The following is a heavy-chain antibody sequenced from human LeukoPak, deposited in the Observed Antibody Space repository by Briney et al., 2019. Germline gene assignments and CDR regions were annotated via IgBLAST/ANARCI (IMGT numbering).Heavy chain of an antibody. D-gene: IGHD6-19*01. CDR2: ISSSGSTI. CDR3: ARSSGWYAEYFDY. V-gene: IGHV3-48*03. Sequence: GGSLRLSCAASGFTFSSYEMNWVRQAPGKGLEWVSYISSSGSTIYYADSVKGRFAISRDNAKNSLYLQMNSLRAEDTAVYYCARSSGWYAEYFDYWGQGTLVTVSS. J-gene: IGHJ4*02. CDR1: GFTFSSYE.